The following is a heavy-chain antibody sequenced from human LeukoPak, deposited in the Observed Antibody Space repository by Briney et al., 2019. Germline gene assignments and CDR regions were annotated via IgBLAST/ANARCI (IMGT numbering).Heavy chain of an antibody. D-gene: IGHD3-22*01. J-gene: IGHJ4*02. CDR3: ARSADGRGYIDY. V-gene: IGHV3-72*01. Sequence: GGSLRLSCAASGFTFSDHYMDWVRQAAGKGLEWVGRIRNKANSYTTEYAASVKGRFTISRDDSKNSLYLQMNSLRAEDTAVYYCARSADGRGYIDYWGQGTLVTVSS. CDR1: GFTFSDHY. CDR2: IRNKANSYTT.